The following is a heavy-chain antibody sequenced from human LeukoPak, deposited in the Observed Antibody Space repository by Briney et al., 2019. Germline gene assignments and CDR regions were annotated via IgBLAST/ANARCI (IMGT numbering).Heavy chain of an antibody. J-gene: IGHJ6*02. CDR3: ARFVDRDV. V-gene: IGHV4-34*01. CDR1: GGSFSGYY. Sequence: PSETLSLTCAVYGGSFSGYYWSWIHQPPGKGLEWIGEINHSGSTNYNPSLKSRVTISVDTSKNQFSLKLSSVTAADTAVYYCARFVDRDVWGQGTTVTVSS. CDR2: INHSGST. D-gene: IGHD3-10*01.